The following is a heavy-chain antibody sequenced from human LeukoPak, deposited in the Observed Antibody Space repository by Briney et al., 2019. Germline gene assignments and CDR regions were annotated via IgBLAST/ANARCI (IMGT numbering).Heavy chain of an antibody. Sequence: GGSLRLSCAASGFTLSNYSMNWVRQAPGKGLEWVAFIRSSSSYIFYVDSLKGRFTISRDNAKNSLYLQMNSLRADDTAVYYCARDLAYGDDGLWGQGTLVTVSS. CDR2: IRSSSSYI. D-gene: IGHD4-17*01. V-gene: IGHV3-21*01. CDR3: ARDLAYGDDGL. CDR1: GFTLSNYS. J-gene: IGHJ4*02.